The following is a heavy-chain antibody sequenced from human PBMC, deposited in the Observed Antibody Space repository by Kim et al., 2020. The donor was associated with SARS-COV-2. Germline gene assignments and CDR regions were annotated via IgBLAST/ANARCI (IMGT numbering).Heavy chain of an antibody. V-gene: IGHV3-21*01. CDR3: ARDCSGGSCYSHRHDAFDI. Sequence: GGSLRLSCAASGFTFSSYSMNWVRQAPGKGLEWVSSISSSSYIYYADSVKGRFTISRDNAKNSLYLQMNSLRAEDTAVYYCARDCSGGSCYSHRHDAFDIWGQGTMVTVSS. D-gene: IGHD2-15*01. CDR1: GFTFSSYS. CDR2: ISSSSYI. J-gene: IGHJ3*02.